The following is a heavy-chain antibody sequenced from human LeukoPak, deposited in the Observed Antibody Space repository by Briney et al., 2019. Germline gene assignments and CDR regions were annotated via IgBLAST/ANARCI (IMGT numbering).Heavy chain of an antibody. CDR1: GGTLSTYT. Sequence: SVNVSSKASGGTLSTYTISWVRPAPGQGREWMGRIIPILGIANYAQKFQGRVTITADKSTSTAYMELSSLRSEDTAVYYCARDQSGGAAAEFDYWGQGTLVTVSS. CDR3: ARDQSGGAAAEFDY. J-gene: IGHJ4*02. D-gene: IGHD6-13*01. CDR2: IIPILGIA. V-gene: IGHV1-69*04.